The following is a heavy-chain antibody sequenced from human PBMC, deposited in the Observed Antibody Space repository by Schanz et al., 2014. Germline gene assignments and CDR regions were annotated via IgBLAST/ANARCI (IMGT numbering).Heavy chain of an antibody. V-gene: IGHV1-69*04. CDR3: ARGGVEMATTRDAFDL. CDR1: GYTFTRSG. J-gene: IGHJ3*01. D-gene: IGHD3-10*01. Sequence: QVQLVQSGAEVKTPGASVKVSCKASGYTFTRSGISWVRQAPGQGLEWMGRNIHVLGVTNYAQKFQGRLTITVDQSKTTAFMELSSLTSEDTALYYCARGGVEMATTRDAFDLWGQGTMVTVS. CDR2: NIHVLGVT.